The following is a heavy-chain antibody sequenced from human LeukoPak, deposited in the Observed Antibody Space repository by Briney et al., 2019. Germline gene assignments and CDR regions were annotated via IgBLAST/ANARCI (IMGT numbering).Heavy chain of an antibody. D-gene: IGHD6-25*01. CDR3: ARASSGAEYFQH. Sequence: QAGGSLRLSCAASGLTFSSYGMHWGRQAPGKGLEWVAVIWYDGSNKYYADSVKGRFTISRDNSKNTRYLQMNSLRAEDTAVYYCARASSGAEYFQHWGQGTLVTVSS. CDR2: IWYDGSNK. V-gene: IGHV3-33*01. CDR1: GLTFSSYG. J-gene: IGHJ1*01.